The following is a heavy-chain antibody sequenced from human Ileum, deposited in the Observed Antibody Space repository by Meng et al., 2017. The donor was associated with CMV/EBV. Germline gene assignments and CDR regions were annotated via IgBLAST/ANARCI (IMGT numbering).Heavy chain of an antibody. Sequence: SCYTFTRYGISWVRQAPGQGLEWMGWINAYNGNTNYAQKLQGRVTMTTDTSTSTAYMELRSLRSDDTAVYYCAREVRNDFWSLYYFDYWGQGTLVTVSS. V-gene: IGHV1-18*01. CDR3: AREVRNDFWSLYYFDY. CDR1: CYTFTRYG. J-gene: IGHJ4*02. D-gene: IGHD3-3*01. CDR2: INAYNGNT.